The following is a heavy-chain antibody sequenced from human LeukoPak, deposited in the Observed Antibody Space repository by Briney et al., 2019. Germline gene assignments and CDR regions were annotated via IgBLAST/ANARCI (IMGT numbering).Heavy chain of an antibody. CDR2: ISYDGSNK. CDR1: GFTFSSCG. J-gene: IGHJ4*02. V-gene: IGHV3-30*03. CDR3: WSLDY. Sequence: GGSLRLSCAASGFTFSSCGMHWVRQAPGKGLEWVAVISYDGSNKYYADSVKGRFTISRDNSKNTLYLQMNSLRAEDTAVYYCWSLDYWGQGTLVTVSS.